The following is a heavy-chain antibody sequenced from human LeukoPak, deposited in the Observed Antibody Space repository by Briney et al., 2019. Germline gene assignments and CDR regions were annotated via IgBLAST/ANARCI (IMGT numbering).Heavy chain of an antibody. CDR2: IYPGDSHT. J-gene: IGHJ4*02. V-gene: IGHV5-51*01. D-gene: IGHD3-22*01. CDR3: ARLVTDSSGYYLDY. CDR1: GYGFASYW. Sequence: HGEFLKISCKGSGYGFASYWIGWVRQMPGKGLEWMGIIYPGDSHTAYSPSFQGQVTISADKSSNTAYLQWSSLKASDTAMYYCARLVTDSSGYYLDYWGQGTLVTVSS.